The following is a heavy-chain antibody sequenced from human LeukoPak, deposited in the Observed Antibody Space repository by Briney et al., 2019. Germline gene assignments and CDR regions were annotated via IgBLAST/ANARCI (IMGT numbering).Heavy chain of an antibody. Sequence: ASVKLSCKASGYTFISYDISWVRQAPGQGLEWMGWIYPKSGGTNSTQKFQGRVTMTRDTSISTAYMELSRLKFDDTAVYYCARVSTSGYRDWLDPWGQGTLVTVSS. V-gene: IGHV1-2*02. CDR2: IYPKSGGT. CDR1: GYTFISYD. J-gene: IGHJ5*02. D-gene: IGHD3-9*01. CDR3: ARVSTSGYRDWLDP.